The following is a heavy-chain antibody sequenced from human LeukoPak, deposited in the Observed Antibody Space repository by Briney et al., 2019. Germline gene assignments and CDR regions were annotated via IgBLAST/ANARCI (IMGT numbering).Heavy chain of an antibody. D-gene: IGHD3-10*01. CDR1: GFTFSSYE. J-gene: IGHJ3*02. V-gene: IGHV3-48*03. CDR3: ARESGFRGDAFDI. CDR2: ISSSGSTI. Sequence: GGSLRLSCAASGFTFSSYEMNWVRQAPGKGLEWVSYISSSGSTIYYADSVKGRFTISRDNAKNSLYLQVNSLRAEDTAIYYCARESGFRGDAFDIWGQGTMVTVSS.